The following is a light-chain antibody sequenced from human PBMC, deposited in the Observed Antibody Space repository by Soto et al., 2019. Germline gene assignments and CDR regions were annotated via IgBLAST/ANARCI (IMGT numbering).Light chain of an antibody. J-gene: IGKJ1*01. CDR3: QQYNSYWGT. CDR2: DAS. V-gene: IGKV1-5*01. Sequence: DIQMTQSPSTLSASVGYIVTITCRASQSISNWLAWYQQKQGKAPKLLIYDASSLESGVPSRFSGSGSGTEFTLTISSLQPDDFATYYCQQYNSYWGTFGQGTKVDIK. CDR1: QSISNW.